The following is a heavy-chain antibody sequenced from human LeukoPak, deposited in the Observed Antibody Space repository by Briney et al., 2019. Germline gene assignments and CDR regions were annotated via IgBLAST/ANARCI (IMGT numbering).Heavy chain of an antibody. CDR2: INHSGST. D-gene: IGHD3-10*01. CDR1: GGSFSGYY. V-gene: IGHV4-34*01. CDR3: ARGQGSGSYLSKWSFDP. Sequence: SETLSLTCAVYGGSFSGYYWSWIRQPPGKGLEWIGEINHSGSTNYSPSLKSRVTISVDTSKNQFSLKLSSVAAADTAVYYCARGQGSGSYLSKWSFDPWGQGTLVTVSS. J-gene: IGHJ5*02.